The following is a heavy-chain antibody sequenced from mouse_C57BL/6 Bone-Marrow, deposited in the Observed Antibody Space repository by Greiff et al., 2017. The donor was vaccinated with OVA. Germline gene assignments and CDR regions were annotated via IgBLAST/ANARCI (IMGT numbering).Heavy chain of an antibody. Sequence: VQLQQSGTVLARPGASVKMSCKTSGYTFTSYWMHWVKQRPGQGLEWIGDIYPGNSDTSYNQKFKGKAKLTAVTSASTAYMELSSLTNEDSAVYYGTRESRVYQDYAMDYWGQGTSVTVSS. CDR2: IYPGNSDT. V-gene: IGHV1-5*01. D-gene: IGHD1-1*01. J-gene: IGHJ4*01. CDR1: GYTFTSYW. CDR3: TRESRVYQDYAMDY.